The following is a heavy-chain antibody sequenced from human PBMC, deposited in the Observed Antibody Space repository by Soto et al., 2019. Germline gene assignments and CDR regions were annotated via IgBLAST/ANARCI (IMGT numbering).Heavy chain of an antibody. D-gene: IGHD6-6*01. Sequence: VQLVESGGGVVQPGMSLRLSCAASGYTFSSYGMHWVRQAPGKGLEWVAVISYAGSNIYYADSVKGRFTISRDNSKNTLYLHLNSLRAEDTAVYYCARDSSEWGMAGRLDYWGQGTPVTDSS. CDR3: ARDSSEWGMAGRLDY. CDR2: ISYAGSNI. CDR1: GYTFSSYG. J-gene: IGHJ4*02. V-gene: IGHV3-30*03.